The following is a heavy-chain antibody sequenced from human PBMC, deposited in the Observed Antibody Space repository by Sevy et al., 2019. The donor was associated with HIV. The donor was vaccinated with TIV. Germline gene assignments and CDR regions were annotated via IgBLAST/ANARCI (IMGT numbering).Heavy chain of an antibody. D-gene: IGHD2-15*01. J-gene: IGHJ6*02. V-gene: IGHV3-30-3*01. CDR1: GFTFSSYA. CDR2: ISYDGSNK. CDR3: AREGGDCSGCSCYLTYYYYGMDF. Sequence: GGSLRLSCAASGFTFSSYAMHWVRQAPGKGLEWVAVISYDGSNKYYADSVKGRFTISRDNSKNTLYLQMNSLRAEDTAVYYCAREGGDCSGCSCYLTYYYYGMDFWGQGTTVTVSS.